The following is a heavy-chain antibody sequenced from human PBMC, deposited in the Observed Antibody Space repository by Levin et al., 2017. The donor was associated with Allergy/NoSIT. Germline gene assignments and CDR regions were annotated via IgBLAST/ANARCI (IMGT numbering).Heavy chain of an antibody. J-gene: IGHJ4*02. V-gene: IGHV3-23*01. D-gene: IGHD2-15*01. CDR2: ISGSGGST. CDR1: GFTFSSYA. Sequence: GGSLRLSCAASGFTFSSYAMSWVRQAPGKGLEWVSAISGSGGSTYYADSVKGRFTISRDNSKNTLYLQMNSLRAEDTAVYYCAKDVRVVVAAMTDYWGQGTLVTVSS. CDR3: AKDVRVVVAAMTDY.